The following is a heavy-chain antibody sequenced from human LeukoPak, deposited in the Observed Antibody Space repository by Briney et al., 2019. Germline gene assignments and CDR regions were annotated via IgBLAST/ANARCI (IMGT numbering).Heavy chain of an antibody. Sequence: GGSLRLSCAASGFTFSSDGMHWVRQAPGKGLEWVAVISYDGTNKYYADSVKGRFTISRDNSKNTLYLQMNSLRAEDTAVYYCAKGGSYFHYYYGMDVWGQGTTVTVSS. D-gene: IGHD1-26*01. CDR2: ISYDGTNK. J-gene: IGHJ6*02. CDR3: AKGGSYFHYYYGMDV. CDR1: GFTFSSDG. V-gene: IGHV3-30*18.